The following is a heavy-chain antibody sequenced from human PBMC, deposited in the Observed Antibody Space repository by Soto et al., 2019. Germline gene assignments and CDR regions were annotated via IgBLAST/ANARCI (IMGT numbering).Heavy chain of an antibody. CDR2: ISGNGGST. Sequence: GGSLRLSCAASGFTFSSYAMSWVRQAPGKGLEWVSAISGNGGSTYYADSVKGHFTISRDNSKNTLYLQMNSRRAEDTAVYYCAKSPKRLYFDYWGQGTLVTVSS. CDR1: GFTFSSYA. CDR3: AKSPKRLYFDY. J-gene: IGHJ4*02. V-gene: IGHV3-23*01.